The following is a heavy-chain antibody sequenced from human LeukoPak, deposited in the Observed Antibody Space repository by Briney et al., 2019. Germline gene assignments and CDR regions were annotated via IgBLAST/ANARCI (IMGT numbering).Heavy chain of an antibody. CDR2: ISNYNRDT. V-gene: IGHV1-18*01. J-gene: IGHJ4*02. Sequence: ASVTVSYKASVYTFIQYGIGWVRQAPGQGLEWMEWISNYNRDTRYAQNLQDRLTVTTDTSTNTAYMQLRSPTPDDTAVYYCAREPSNSDGWHEHFDYWGQGSLVTVSS. CDR3: AREPSNSDGWHEHFDY. CDR1: VYTFIQYG. D-gene: IGHD5-24*01.